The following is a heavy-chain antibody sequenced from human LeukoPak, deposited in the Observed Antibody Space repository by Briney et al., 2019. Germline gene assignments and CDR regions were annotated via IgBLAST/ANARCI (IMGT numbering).Heavy chain of an antibody. CDR1: AASVSGYY. Sequence: SQRLSLTWAVHAASVSGYYGSWIRQSPGKGREWIGEINHIGTTNYHPSLRSRASISLDTTTTQFSRKSRSVTSANTAVFFFTTHSSSPYHSDPWGQGTLVTVSS. J-gene: IGHJ5*02. CDR3: TTHSSSPYHSDP. CDR2: INHIGTT. D-gene: IGHD2-2*01. V-gene: IGHV4-34*01.